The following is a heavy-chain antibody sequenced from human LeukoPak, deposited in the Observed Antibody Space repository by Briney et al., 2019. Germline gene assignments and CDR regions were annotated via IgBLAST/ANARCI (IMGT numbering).Heavy chain of an antibody. CDR1: GFTLSSYS. CDR3: ARDEAVALFDY. V-gene: IGHV3-48*01. D-gene: IGHD6-19*01. J-gene: IGHJ4*02. CDR2: ISSSSSTI. Sequence: GGSLRLSCAASGFTLSSYSMNWVRQAPGKGLEWVSYISSSSSTIYYADSVKGRFTISRDNAKNSLYLQMNSPRAEDTAMYYCARDEAVALFDYWGQGTLVTVSS.